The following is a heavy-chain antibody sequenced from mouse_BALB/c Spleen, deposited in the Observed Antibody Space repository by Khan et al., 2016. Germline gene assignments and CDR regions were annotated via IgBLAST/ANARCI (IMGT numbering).Heavy chain of an antibody. CDR3: ARRYYGSLYYFDY. D-gene: IGHD1-1*01. CDR1: GYTFTSYW. Sequence: QVQLQQSGAELARPGASVKLSCKASGYTFTSYWMQWVKQRPGQGLEWIGAIYPGDGDTRYTQKFKGKATLTADKSSSTAYMQLSSLESEDSAVYYCARRYYGSLYYFDYWGQGTILTVSS. CDR2: IYPGDGDT. V-gene: IGHV1-87*01. J-gene: IGHJ2*01.